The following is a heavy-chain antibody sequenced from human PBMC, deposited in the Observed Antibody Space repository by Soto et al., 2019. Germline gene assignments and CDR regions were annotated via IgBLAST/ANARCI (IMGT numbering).Heavy chain of an antibody. V-gene: IGHV4-39*01. CDR2: IYYSGST. CDR1: GGSISSSSYY. D-gene: IGHD2-2*01. CDR3: ARHSPVVVGPYNWFDP. Sequence: KTSETLSLTCTVSGGSISSSSYYWGWIRQPPGKGLEWIGSIYYSGSTYYNPSLKSRVTISVDTSKNQFSLKLSSVTAADTAVYYCARHSPVVVGPYNWFDPWGQGTLVTVSS. J-gene: IGHJ5*02.